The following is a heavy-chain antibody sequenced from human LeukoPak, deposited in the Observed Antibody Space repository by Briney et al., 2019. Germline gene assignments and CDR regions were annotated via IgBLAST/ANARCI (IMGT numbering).Heavy chain of an antibody. CDR3: AREQSGTRGWYTVDY. V-gene: IGHV3-23*01. CDR2: IRPDGDRT. D-gene: IGHD6-19*01. Sequence: PGGSLRLSCAASGFAFSTYAITWVRQGPGKGLEWVSAIRPDGDRTYYANSVRGRFTISRDNSKDTVYLQINGLRVEDTAVYYCAREQSGTRGWYTVDYWGQGTLVTVSS. J-gene: IGHJ4*02. CDR1: GFAFSTYA.